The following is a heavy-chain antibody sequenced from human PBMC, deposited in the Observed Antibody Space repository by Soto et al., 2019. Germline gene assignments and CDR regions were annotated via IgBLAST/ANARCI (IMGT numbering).Heavy chain of an antibody. CDR3: ARAPRMAPFDI. V-gene: IGHV3-33*01. Sequence: GGSLRLSCAASGFIFSPYGIHWVRQAPGKGLEWVALIRNDGSDKYYAESVTGRFTISRDNSKNTVYLQMNSLRAEDTALYFCARAPRMAPFDIWGQGTMVTVSS. J-gene: IGHJ3*02. CDR2: IRNDGSDK. CDR1: GFIFSPYG.